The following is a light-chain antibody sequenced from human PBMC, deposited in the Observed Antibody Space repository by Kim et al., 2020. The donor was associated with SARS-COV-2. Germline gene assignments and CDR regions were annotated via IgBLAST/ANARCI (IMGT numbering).Light chain of an antibody. J-gene: IGKJ2*01. CDR3: QQYGSSPRYT. CDR1: QSVSSSY. CDR2: GAS. V-gene: IGKV3-20*01. Sequence: SPGERAPLSCRARQSVSSSYLAWYQQRPGQAPRLLIYGASSRATGIPDRFSGSGSGTDFTLTISRLEPEDFAVYYCQQYGSSPRYTFGQGTKLEI.